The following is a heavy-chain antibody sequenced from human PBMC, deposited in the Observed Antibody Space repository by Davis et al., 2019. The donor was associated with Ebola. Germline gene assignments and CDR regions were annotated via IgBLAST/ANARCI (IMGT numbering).Heavy chain of an antibody. CDR1: GYSFTNNC. CDR2: FNPSDSQT. V-gene: IGHV5-10-1*01. J-gene: IGHJ4*02. CDR3: ARGHGWVDY. D-gene: IGHD1-26*01. Sequence: GESLKISCKGSGYSFTNNCITWVRQMPGKDLEWMGRFNPSDSQTNYSPSFQGRVTISGDESISTVYLQWSSLQASDTAIYFCARGHGWVDYWGQGTQVTVSS.